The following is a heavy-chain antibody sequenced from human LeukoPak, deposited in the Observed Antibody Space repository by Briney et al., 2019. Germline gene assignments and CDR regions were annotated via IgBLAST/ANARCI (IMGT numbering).Heavy chain of an antibody. CDR2: ISGSGGST. Sequence: GGSLRLSCAASGFTFSSYAMSWVRQAPGRGLEWVSAISGSGGSTYYADSVKGRFTISRDNSKNTLYLQMNSLRAEDTAVYYCAKGRYCSSTSCYTATLRYYYYYMDVWGKGTTVTVSS. J-gene: IGHJ6*03. V-gene: IGHV3-23*01. D-gene: IGHD2-2*02. CDR1: GFTFSSYA. CDR3: AKGRYCSSTSCYTATLRYYYYYMDV.